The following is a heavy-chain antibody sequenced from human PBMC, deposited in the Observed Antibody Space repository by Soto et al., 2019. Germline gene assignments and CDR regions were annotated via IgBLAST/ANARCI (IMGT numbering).Heavy chain of an antibody. Sequence: SETLSLTCTVSGGSVSSGSYYWSWIRQPPGKGLEWIGHIYYSGSTNYNPSLKSRVTISVDTSKNQFSLKLSSVTAADTAVYYCARDHYDSSPGDYWGQGTLVTVSS. V-gene: IGHV4-61*01. CDR3: ARDHYDSSPGDY. J-gene: IGHJ4*02. CDR1: GGSVSSGSYY. D-gene: IGHD3-22*01. CDR2: IYYSGST.